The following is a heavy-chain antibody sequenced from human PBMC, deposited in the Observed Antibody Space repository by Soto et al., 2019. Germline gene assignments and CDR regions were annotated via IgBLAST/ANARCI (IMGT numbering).Heavy chain of an antibody. J-gene: IGHJ5*02. CDR3: ARGGREVPRIPYDT. Sequence: QVHLVQSGAEVKKPGASVYVSCKASGYTFTDYYVHWVRQAPGQGLEWMGWINPNVGGTNYARKFQGRLTMTRDTSISTVYMQLTRLGPDDTARYYCARGGREVPRIPYDTWGQGTLVNVSS. V-gene: IGHV1-2*02. CDR1: GYTFTDYY. D-gene: IGHD3-16*01. CDR2: INPNVGGT.